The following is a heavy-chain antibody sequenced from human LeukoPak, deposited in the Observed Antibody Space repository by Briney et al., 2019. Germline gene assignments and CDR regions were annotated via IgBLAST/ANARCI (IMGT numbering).Heavy chain of an antibody. V-gene: IGHV4-59*08. CDR2: IYYSGST. CDR3: VKEVGYGWFDP. J-gene: IGHJ5*02. D-gene: IGHD5-18*01. CDR1: GGSISSYY. Sequence: SETLSLTCTVSGGSISSYYWSWIRQPPGKGLGWIGYIYYSGSTNYNPSLKSRVTISVDTSKNQFSLKLSSVTAADTAVYYCVKEVGYGWFDPWGQGSLVTVSS.